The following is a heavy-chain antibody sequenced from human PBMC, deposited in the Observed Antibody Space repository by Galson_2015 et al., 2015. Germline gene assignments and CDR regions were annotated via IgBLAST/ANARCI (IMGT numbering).Heavy chain of an antibody. CDR1: GDSVSSNSAA. Sequence: CAISGDSVSSNSAAWNWIRQSPSRGLEWLGRTSYRSKWYNDYAVSVKSRITINPDTSKNQFSLQLNSVTPEDTAVYYCARAVQYDGSGSYYMTKTYYYYMDVWGKGTTVTVSS. CDR3: ARAVQYDGSGSYYMTKTYYYYMDV. CDR2: TSYRSKWYN. J-gene: IGHJ6*03. D-gene: IGHD3-10*01. V-gene: IGHV6-1*01.